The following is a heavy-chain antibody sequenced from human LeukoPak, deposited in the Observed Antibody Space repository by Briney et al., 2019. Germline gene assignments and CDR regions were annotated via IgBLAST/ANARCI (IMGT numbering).Heavy chain of an antibody. D-gene: IGHD5-24*01. CDR2: INPNSGGT. J-gene: IGHJ3*02. V-gene: IGHV1-2*06. Sequence: ASVKVSCKASGYTFTGYYMHWVRQAPGQGLEWMGRINPNSGGTNYAQKFQGRVTMTTDTSSSTAYMELSRLRSDDTAGYYCASWGPRWVKFSGGVDFDIWGQGTMVTVSS. CDR3: ASWGPRWVKFSGGVDFDI. CDR1: GYTFTGYY.